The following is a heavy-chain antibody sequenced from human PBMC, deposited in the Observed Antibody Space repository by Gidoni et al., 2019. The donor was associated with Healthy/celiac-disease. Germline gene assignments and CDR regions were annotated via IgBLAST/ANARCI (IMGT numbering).Heavy chain of an antibody. CDR1: GFTFSSYA. CDR3: AKSRSKAPVTTLYYYYGMDV. CDR2: IIGSGGST. D-gene: IGHD4-4*01. Sequence: EVQLLESGGGLVQPGGSLSLSCAASGFTFSSYAVSWVRQATGKGLEWVSAIIGSGGSTYYADSVKGRFTISRDNSKNTLYLQMNSLRAEDTAVYYCAKSRSKAPVTTLYYYYGMDVWGQGTTVTVSS. J-gene: IGHJ6*02. V-gene: IGHV3-23*01.